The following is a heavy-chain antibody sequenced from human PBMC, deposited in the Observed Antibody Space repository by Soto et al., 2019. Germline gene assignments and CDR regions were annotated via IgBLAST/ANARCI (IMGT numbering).Heavy chain of an antibody. CDR1: GGSISSGVYY. Sequence: SETLSLTCTVSGGSISSGVYYWSWIRQHPGKGLEWIGYIYYSGSTYYNPSLKSRVTISVDTSKNQFSLKLSSVTAADTAVYYCARASLYCSSTSCYISAFDIWGQGTMVTVSS. V-gene: IGHV4-31*03. J-gene: IGHJ3*02. CDR3: ARASLYCSSTSCYISAFDI. CDR2: IYYSGST. D-gene: IGHD2-2*02.